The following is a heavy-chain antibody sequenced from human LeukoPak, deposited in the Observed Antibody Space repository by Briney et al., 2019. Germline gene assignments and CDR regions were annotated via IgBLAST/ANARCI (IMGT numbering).Heavy chain of an antibody. CDR3: ARILLGYNSGSGSYAY. CDR1: GFTFDYYG. V-gene: IGHV3-20*01. D-gene: IGHD3-10*01. J-gene: IGHJ4*02. Sequence: GGSLRLSCAASGFTFDYYGMSWVRQAPGKGLEWVSGINWNGGSTGYADSVKGRFTISRDNAKNSLYLQMNSLRAEDTALYHCARILLGYNSGSGSYAYWGQGTLVTVSS. CDR2: INWNGGST.